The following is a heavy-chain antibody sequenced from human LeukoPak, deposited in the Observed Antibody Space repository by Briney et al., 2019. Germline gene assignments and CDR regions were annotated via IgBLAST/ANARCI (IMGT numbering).Heavy chain of an antibody. Sequence: SETLSLTCTVSGGSNSSGGYYWSWIRQHPGKGLEWIGYIYYSGSTYYNPSLKSRVTISVDTSKNQFSLKLSSVTAADTAVYYCARGRDDYSNYVVWFDPWGQGTLVTVSS. CDR1: GGSNSSGGYY. V-gene: IGHV4-31*03. J-gene: IGHJ5*02. CDR2: IYYSGST. CDR3: ARGRDDYSNYVVWFDP. D-gene: IGHD4-11*01.